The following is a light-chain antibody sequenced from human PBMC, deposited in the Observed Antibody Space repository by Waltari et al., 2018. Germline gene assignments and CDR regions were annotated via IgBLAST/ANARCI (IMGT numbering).Light chain of an antibody. V-gene: IGKV3-11*01. J-gene: IGKJ4*01. CDR2: DAS. CDR3: QQRSKWPLT. CDR1: HSVTNY. Sequence: DIVLTQSPATLSLSPGERATLSCSASHSVTNYLAWYQLKPGQAPRLLIYDASNRATGIPARFSGSGSGTDFTLTISNLEPEDSAVYYCQQRSKWPLTFGGGTKVEIK.